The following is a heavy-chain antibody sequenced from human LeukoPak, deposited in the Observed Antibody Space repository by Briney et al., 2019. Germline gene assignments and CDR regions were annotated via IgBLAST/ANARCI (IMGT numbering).Heavy chain of an antibody. V-gene: IGHV1-46*01. CDR1: GYTFTSYY. J-gene: IGHJ5*02. Sequence: ASVKVPCKASGYTFTSYYMHWVRQAPGQGLEWMGIINPSGGSTSYAQKFQGRVTMTRDTSTSTAYMELSSLRSEDTAVYYCARENDYYDSSGYYPAFDPWGQGALVTVSS. CDR3: ARENDYYDSSGYYPAFDP. CDR2: INPSGGST. D-gene: IGHD3-22*01.